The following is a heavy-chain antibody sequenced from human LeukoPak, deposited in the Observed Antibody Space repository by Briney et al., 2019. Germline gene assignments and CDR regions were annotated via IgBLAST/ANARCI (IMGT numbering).Heavy chain of an antibody. D-gene: IGHD4-17*01. J-gene: IGHJ4*02. CDR3: ARSTVTTWVGDFDY. CDR2: IFYSGNT. Sequence: PSETLSLTCTVSGGSISSSSYYWGWIRQPPGKGLEWIGSIFYSGNTYYNPSLKSRVTISVDTSKNQFSLKLSSVTAADTAVYHCARSTVTTWVGDFDYWGQGTLVTVSS. CDR1: GGSISSSSYY. V-gene: IGHV4-39*01.